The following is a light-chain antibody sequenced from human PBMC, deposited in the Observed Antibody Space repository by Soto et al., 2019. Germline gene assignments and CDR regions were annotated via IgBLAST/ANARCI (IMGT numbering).Light chain of an antibody. J-gene: IGLJ1*01. CDR1: SSNIGAGYD. Sequence: QSVLTQPPSASGTPGQRVTISCSGTSSNIGAGYDVHWYQQLPGTAPKLLIHGDSNRPSGVPDRFSGSKSGTSASLAITGLQAEDEADYYCQSYDSSLSVLYVFGTGTKLTVL. CDR3: QSYDSSLSVLYV. V-gene: IGLV1-40*01. CDR2: GDS.